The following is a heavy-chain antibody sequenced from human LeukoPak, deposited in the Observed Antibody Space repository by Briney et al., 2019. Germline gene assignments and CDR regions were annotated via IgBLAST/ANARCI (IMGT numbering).Heavy chain of an antibody. CDR1: GFTFSNYW. J-gene: IGHJ4*02. Sequence: GGSLRLSCVASGFTFSNYWMNWVRQAPGKGLEWVATIKQDGSEKYYVDSVKGRFTISRDNAKNSLYLQMNTLRAEDTAVYYCTGGSGWLIDYWGQGTLVTVSS. D-gene: IGHD6-19*01. CDR2: IKQDGSEK. V-gene: IGHV3-7*01. CDR3: TGGSGWLIDY.